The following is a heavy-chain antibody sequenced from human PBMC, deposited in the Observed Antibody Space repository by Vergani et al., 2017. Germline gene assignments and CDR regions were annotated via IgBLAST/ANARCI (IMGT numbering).Heavy chain of an antibody. CDR1: GFTFSSYG. J-gene: IGHJ4*02. V-gene: IGHV3-30*18. D-gene: IGHD1-26*01. CDR3: AKVGASGNLPDY. CDR2: ISYDGSNK. Sequence: QVQLVESGGGVVQPGRSLSLSCEASGFTFSSYGMHWVRQAPGKGLESVAVISYDGSNKYYADSVKGRFTISRDNSKNTLYLQMNSLRAEDTAVYYCAKVGASGNLPDYWGQGTLVTVSS.